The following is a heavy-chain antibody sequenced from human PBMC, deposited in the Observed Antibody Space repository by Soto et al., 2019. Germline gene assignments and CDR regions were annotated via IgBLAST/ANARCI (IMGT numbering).Heavy chain of an antibody. J-gene: IGHJ4*02. CDR1: GFSVTASN. V-gene: IGHV3-53*02. CDR3: ARGGFD. D-gene: IGHD3-16*01. Sequence: EVQLVETGGDSIQPGGSLRLSCAASGFSVTASNMNWVRQAPGKGLEWVSVIFGADETYYADSVRGRFTISRDNSKNTVYLHMDSLRTEDTALYYCARGGFDWGQGTLVTVSS. CDR2: IFGADET.